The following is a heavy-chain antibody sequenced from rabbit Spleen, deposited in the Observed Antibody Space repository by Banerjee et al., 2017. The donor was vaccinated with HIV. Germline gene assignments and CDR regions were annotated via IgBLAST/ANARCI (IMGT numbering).Heavy chain of an antibody. CDR3: ARDLYSSGWGALSYGLDL. D-gene: IGHD4-1*01. CDR1: GIDLSSYG. V-gene: IGHV1S47*01. CDR2: IHPAFGIR. J-gene: IGHJ6*01. Sequence: QEQLVESGGGLVQPGESLKLSCKASGIDLSSYGISWVRQAPGKGPEWIAYIHPAFGIRKYANSVKGRFTISSDNAQNTVFLQLTSLTASDTATYYCARDLYSSGWGALSYGLDLWGPGTLVTVS.